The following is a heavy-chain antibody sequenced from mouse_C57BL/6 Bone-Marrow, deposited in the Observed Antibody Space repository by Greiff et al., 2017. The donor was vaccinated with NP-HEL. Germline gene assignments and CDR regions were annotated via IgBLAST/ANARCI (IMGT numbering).Heavy chain of an antibody. CDR2: IWWDDAK. CDR1: GFSLSTFGMG. V-gene: IGHV8-8*01. Sequence: QVTLKVSGPGILQPSQTLSLTCSFSGFSLSTFGMGVGWIRQPSGKGLEWLAHIWWDDAKSYNPAMMSRLTISKDTTKNQVILKIANVDTADTATYYCARIASHYSSYFDYWGQGTTLTVSS. CDR3: ARIASHYSSYFDY. J-gene: IGHJ2*01. D-gene: IGHD2-12*01.